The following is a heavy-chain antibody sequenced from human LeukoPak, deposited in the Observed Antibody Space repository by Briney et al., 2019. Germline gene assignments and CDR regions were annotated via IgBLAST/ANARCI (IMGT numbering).Heavy chain of an antibody. J-gene: IGHJ6*03. V-gene: IGHV1-18*01. Sequence: ASVKVSCKASGYTFTSYGISWVRQAPGQGLEWMGWTSAYNGNTNYAQKLQGRVTMTTDTSTSTAYMELRSLRSDDTAVYYCARGRTTVTTYYYYYYYMDVWGKGTTVTVSS. CDR3: ARGRTTVTTYYYYYYYMDV. D-gene: IGHD4-11*01. CDR2: TSAYNGNT. CDR1: GYTFTSYG.